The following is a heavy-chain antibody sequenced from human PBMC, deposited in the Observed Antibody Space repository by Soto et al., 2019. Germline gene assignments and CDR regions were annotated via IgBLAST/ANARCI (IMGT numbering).Heavy chain of an antibody. CDR3: SRINIAGYYFDY. CDR1: GFTFSSYS. V-gene: IGHV3-21*01. CDR2: ISSSSSYI. Sequence: GGSLRLSCAASGFTFSSYSMNWVRQAPGKGLEWVSSISSSSSYIYYADSVKGRFTISRDNAKNSLYLQMNSLRAEDTAVYYCSRINIAGYYFDYWGQGTLVTVSS. J-gene: IGHJ4*02. D-gene: IGHD2-15*01.